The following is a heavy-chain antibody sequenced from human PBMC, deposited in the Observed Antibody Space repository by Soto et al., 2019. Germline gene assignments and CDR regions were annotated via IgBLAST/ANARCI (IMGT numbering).Heavy chain of an antibody. Sequence: ASVKVSCKASGYTFTNYAMHWVHQAPGQRLEWMGWINAVLDNTNYAQKFQGRVTITTDKSTGTAYMELNRLRSEDTAVYYCVRDSPIGSTFSGYDGIDYWGQGTLVTVS. D-gene: IGHD5-12*01. V-gene: IGHV1-3*01. CDR3: VRDSPIGSTFSGYDGIDY. J-gene: IGHJ4*02. CDR2: INAVLDNT. CDR1: GYTFTNYA.